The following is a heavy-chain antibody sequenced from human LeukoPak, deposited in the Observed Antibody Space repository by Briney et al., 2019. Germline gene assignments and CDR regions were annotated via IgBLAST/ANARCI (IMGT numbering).Heavy chain of an antibody. CDR3: AKSDRFRVHCSSTSCYGWYFDL. CDR2: ISGSGGNT. V-gene: IGHV3-23*01. Sequence: GGSLRLFCAASGFTFSSYAMSWVRQAPGKGLEWVSAISGSGGNTYDADSVKGRFTISRDNSKNTLYLQMNSLRVEDTAVYYCAKSDRFRVHCSSTSCYGWYFDLWGRGTLVTVSS. D-gene: IGHD2-2*01. J-gene: IGHJ2*01. CDR1: GFTFSSYA.